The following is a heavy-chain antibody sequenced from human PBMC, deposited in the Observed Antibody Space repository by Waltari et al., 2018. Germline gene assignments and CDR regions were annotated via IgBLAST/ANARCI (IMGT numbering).Heavy chain of an antibody. J-gene: IGHJ4*02. CDR1: GFTFRSYS. Sequence: EVQLVESGGGLVQHGGSLSLSCAASGFTFRSYSMNWVRQAPGKGLGLVSYISSSSSTIYYADSVKGRFTISRDKAKNSLYLQMNSLRAEDTAVYYCARDRRYFDYWGQGTLVTVSS. CDR2: ISSSSSTI. V-gene: IGHV3-48*01. CDR3: ARDRRYFDY.